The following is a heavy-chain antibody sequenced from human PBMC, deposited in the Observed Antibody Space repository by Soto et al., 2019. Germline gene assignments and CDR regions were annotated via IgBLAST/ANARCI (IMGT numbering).Heavy chain of an antibody. Sequence: QVHLVQSGAEVKRPGSSVKVSCKASGDTFSNYAISWVRQTPGQGIEWMGGIIPLFDSASYAQWSNGRVTISADKVTTTEYMELRALTSEDTAIYYCAASTFQSGVTGYFHLDFWGQGTLVTVS. CDR1: GDTFSNYA. CDR3: AASTFQSGVTGYFHLDF. CDR2: IIPLFDSA. J-gene: IGHJ4*02. D-gene: IGHD3-9*01. V-gene: IGHV1-69*06.